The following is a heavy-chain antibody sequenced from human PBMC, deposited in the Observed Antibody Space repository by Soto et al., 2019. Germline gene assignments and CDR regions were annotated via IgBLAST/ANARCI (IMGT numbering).Heavy chain of an antibody. Sequence: GASVKVSCKASGGTFSSYAISWVRQAPGQGLEWMGGIIPIFGTANYAQKFQGRVTMTRDTSISTAYMELSRLRSDDTAVYYCARVRITMVRGVNYWFDPWGQGTLVTVSS. CDR3: ARVRITMVRGVNYWFDP. J-gene: IGHJ5*02. CDR2: IIPIFGTA. V-gene: IGHV1-69*05. D-gene: IGHD3-10*01. CDR1: GGTFSSYA.